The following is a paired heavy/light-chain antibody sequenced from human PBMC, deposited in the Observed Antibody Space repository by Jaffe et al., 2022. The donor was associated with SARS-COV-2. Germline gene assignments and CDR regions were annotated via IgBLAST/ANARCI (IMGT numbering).Heavy chain of an antibody. V-gene: IGHV3-11*01. CDR3: ARGHAPTHFDRGGYYYAVGDL. CDR2: ISSSGISI. J-gene: IGHJ5*02. CDR1: GFTFSGYY. D-gene: IGHD3-3*01. Sequence: QVQLVESGGGLVKPGGSLRLSCAASGFTFSGYYMSWIRQAPGKGLEWISYISSSGISIYYADSVKGRFTISRDNAKNSLYMQMDSLRVEDTAIYYCARGHAPTHFDRGGYYYAVGDLWGLGTLVTVSS.
Light chain of an antibody. Sequence: QSVLTQPPSVSEAPRQRVTISCSGSTSNIGNNAVDWYQQLPGKAPKLLIYYDDLLPSGVSDRFSGSKSGTSASLAISGLQSEDEADYYCAAWDDSLSAVVFGGGTKLTVL. CDR2: YDD. J-gene: IGLJ2*01. CDR1: TSNIGNNA. CDR3: AAWDDSLSAVV. V-gene: IGLV1-36*01.